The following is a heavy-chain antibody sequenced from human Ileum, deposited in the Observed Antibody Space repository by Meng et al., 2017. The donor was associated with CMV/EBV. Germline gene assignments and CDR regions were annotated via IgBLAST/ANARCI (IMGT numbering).Heavy chain of an antibody. J-gene: IGHJ3*02. Sequence: GGSLRLSCAASGFTFDGYAMSWVRQAPGKGLEWVSGISWNGGSTGYADSVKGRFTISRDNAQNSLHLQMNSLRAEDTALYHCARGGGKSAFDIWGQGTKVTVSS. CDR1: GFTFDGYA. CDR3: ARGGGKSAFDI. D-gene: IGHD3-10*01. V-gene: IGHV3-20*01. CDR2: ISWNGGST.